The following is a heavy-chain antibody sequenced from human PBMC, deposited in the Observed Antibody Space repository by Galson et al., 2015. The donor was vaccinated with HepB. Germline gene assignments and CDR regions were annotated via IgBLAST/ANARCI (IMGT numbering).Heavy chain of an antibody. CDR2: INAGNGNT. CDR1: GYTFTSYA. Sequence: SVKVSCKASGYTFTSYAMHWVRQAPGQRLEWMGWINAGNGNTKYSQKFQGRVTITRDTSASTAYMELSSLRSEDTAVYYCASSAITIFGVVIIGGYFQHWGQGTLVTVSS. V-gene: IGHV1-3*01. CDR3: ASSAITIFGVVIIGGYFQH. D-gene: IGHD3-3*01. J-gene: IGHJ1*01.